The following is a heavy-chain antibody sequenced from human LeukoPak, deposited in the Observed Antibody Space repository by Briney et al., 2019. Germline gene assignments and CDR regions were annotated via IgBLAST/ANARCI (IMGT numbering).Heavy chain of an antibody. CDR2: ISAYNGNT. J-gene: IGHJ4*02. CDR3: ARSRDYYDDFDY. D-gene: IGHD3-22*01. V-gene: IGHV1-18*01. CDR1: GCTFTNYG. Sequence: ASVKVSCKASGCTFTNYGINWVRQAPGQGLEWMGWISAYNGNTNYAQKLQGRVTMTTDTSTSTAYMELRSLRSDDTAVYYCARSRDYYDDFDYWGQGTLVTVSS.